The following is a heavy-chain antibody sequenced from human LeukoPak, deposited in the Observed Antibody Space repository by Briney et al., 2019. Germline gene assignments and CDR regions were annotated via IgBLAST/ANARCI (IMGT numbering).Heavy chain of an antibody. J-gene: IGHJ3*02. V-gene: IGHV4-34*01. CDR2: INHSGST. Sequence: KPSETLSLTCAVYGGLFSGYYWSWIRQRPGKGLEWIGEINHSGSTNYNPSLKSRVTISVDTSKNQFSLKLSSVTAADTAVYYCARKRYYGDYVLMGAFDIWGQGTMVTVSS. CDR3: ARKRYYGDYVLMGAFDI. D-gene: IGHD4-17*01. CDR1: GGLFSGYY.